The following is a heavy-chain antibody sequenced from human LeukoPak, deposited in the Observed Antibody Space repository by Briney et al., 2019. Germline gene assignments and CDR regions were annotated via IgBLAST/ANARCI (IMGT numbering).Heavy chain of an antibody. CDR1: GYTFNSYD. J-gene: IGHJ5*02. V-gene: IGHV1-8*01. D-gene: IGHD3-10*01. CDR2: MNPDSGNT. CDR3: ARPTKISRLRGGGYNCFDP. Sequence: GASVKVSCKASGYTFNSYDITWVRQATGQGLEWMGWMNPDSGNTGYAQKFLGRVTMTRDASINTAYLELSSLRSEDTAVYYCARPTKISRLRGGGYNCFDPWGQGTLVTVSS.